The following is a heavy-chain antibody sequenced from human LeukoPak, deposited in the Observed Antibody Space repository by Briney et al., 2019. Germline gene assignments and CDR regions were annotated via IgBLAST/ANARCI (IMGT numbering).Heavy chain of an antibody. V-gene: IGHV3-11*01. Sequence: GGSLRLSCAASGFTFSDYYMSWIRQAPGKGLKWVSYISSSGSTIYYADSVKGRFTISRDNAKNSLYLQMNSLRAEDTAVYYCARDLYYDSSGYSGYWGQGTLVTVSS. CDR1: GFTFSDYY. CDR3: ARDLYYDSSGYSGY. J-gene: IGHJ4*02. D-gene: IGHD3-22*01. CDR2: ISSSGSTI.